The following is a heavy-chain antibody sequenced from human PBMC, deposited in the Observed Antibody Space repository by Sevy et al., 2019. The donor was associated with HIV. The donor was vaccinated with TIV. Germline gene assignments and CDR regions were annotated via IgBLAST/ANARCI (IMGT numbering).Heavy chain of an antibody. D-gene: IGHD2-2*02. CDR1: GDSINNYY. V-gene: IGHV4-59*12. CDR2: TSYRGTT. J-gene: IGHJ4*02. Sequence: SETLSLTCSVSGDSINNYYWSWIRQPPGKGLEWIGYTSYRGTTNYSPSLKSRVDISLDTSMHHFSLKINSVTAADTAVYYCARVRWDVVDEPGATPGCYFDSWGQGILVTVSS. CDR3: ARVRWDVVDEPGATPGCYFDS.